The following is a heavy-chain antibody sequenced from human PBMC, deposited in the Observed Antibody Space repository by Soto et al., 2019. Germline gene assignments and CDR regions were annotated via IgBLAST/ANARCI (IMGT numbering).Heavy chain of an antibody. V-gene: IGHV3-30-3*01. J-gene: IGHJ6*02. D-gene: IGHD6-6*01. Sequence: PGGSLRLSCAASGFTFSSYAMHWVRQAPGKGLEWVAVISYDGSNKYYADSVKGRFTISRDNSKNTLYLQMNSLRAEDTAVYYCARDDAPRSNIAARPPHGMDVWGQGTTVTVSS. CDR3: ARDDAPRSNIAARPPHGMDV. CDR2: ISYDGSNK. CDR1: GFTFSSYA.